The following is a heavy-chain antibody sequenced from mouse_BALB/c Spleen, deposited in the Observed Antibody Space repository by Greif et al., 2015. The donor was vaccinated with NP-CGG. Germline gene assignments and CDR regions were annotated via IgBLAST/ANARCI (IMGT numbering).Heavy chain of an antibody. D-gene: IGHD2-10*01. Sequence: QVQLQQSGPGLVAPSQSLSITCTVSGFSLTGYGVNWVRQPPGKGLEWLGMIWGDGSTDYNSALKSRLSISKDNSKSQVFLKMNSLQTDDTARYYCARGAYYGNYWFAYWGQGTLVTVSA. CDR3: ARGAYYGNYWFAY. CDR2: IWGDGST. J-gene: IGHJ3*01. V-gene: IGHV2-6-7*01. CDR1: GFSLTGYG.